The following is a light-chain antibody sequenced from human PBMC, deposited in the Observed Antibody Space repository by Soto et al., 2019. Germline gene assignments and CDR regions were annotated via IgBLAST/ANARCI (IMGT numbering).Light chain of an antibody. CDR2: GAS. CDR3: QHDHNWPPQYT. Sequence: EIVMTQSPASLSVSPGDGATLSCRASQSVASNVAWYQQKPGQGPRLLIHGASTRAVGVPTRFSGSGSGTDFTLTISSQQSEDFAVYYCQHDHNWPPQYTFGQGTKLQIK. J-gene: IGKJ2*01. CDR1: QSVASN. V-gene: IGKV3-15*01.